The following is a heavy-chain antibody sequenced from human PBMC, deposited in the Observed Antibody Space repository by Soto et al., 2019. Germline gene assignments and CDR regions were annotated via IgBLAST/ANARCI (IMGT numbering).Heavy chain of an antibody. D-gene: IGHD2-2*01. CDR1: GGTFSSYA. CDR2: IISIFGTA. Sequence: QVQLLQSGAEVKKPGSSVKVSCKASGGTFSSYAISWVRQAPGQGLEWMGGIISIFGTANYAQKFQGRVTITADESTSTAYMELSSLRSEDTAVYYCARHVPAAGYYYGMDVWGQGTKVTVSS. J-gene: IGHJ6*02. V-gene: IGHV1-69*12. CDR3: ARHVPAAGYYYGMDV.